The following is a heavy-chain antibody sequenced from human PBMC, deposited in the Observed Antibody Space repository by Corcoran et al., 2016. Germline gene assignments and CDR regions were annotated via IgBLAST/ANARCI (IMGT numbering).Heavy chain of an antibody. CDR1: GFTFSSYG. J-gene: IGHJ6*02. V-gene: IGHV3-33*01. D-gene: IGHD2-21*01. CDR2: IWYGGSNK. Sequence: QVQLVESGGGVVQPGRSLRLSCAASGFTFSSYGMHWVRQAPGKGLEWVAVIWYGGSNKYYADSVKGRFTISRDNSKNTLYLQMNSLRAEDTAVYYCARDVHRVDYCYYYGMDVWGQGTTVTVSS. CDR3: ARDVHRVDYCYYYGMDV.